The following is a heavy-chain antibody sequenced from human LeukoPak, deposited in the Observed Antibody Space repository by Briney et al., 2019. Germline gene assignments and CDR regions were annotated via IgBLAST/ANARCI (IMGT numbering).Heavy chain of an antibody. CDR3: ARGRYTAMVTRYFDY. Sequence: PGGSLRLSCAASGFTFSSYSMNWVRQAPGKGLEWASYISSSSSTIYYADSVKGRFTISRDNSKNTLYLQMNSLRAEDTAVYYCARGRYTAMVTRYFDYWGQGALVTVSS. D-gene: IGHD5-18*01. J-gene: IGHJ4*02. CDR2: ISSSSSTI. CDR1: GFTFSSYS. V-gene: IGHV3-48*01.